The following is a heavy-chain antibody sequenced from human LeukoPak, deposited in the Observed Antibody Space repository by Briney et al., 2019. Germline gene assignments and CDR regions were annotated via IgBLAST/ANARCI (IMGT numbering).Heavy chain of an antibody. V-gene: IGHV4-30-4*08. Sequence: PSETLSLTCAVYGGSFSGYYWSWIRQPPGKGLXXXXXXXYSGSTYYNPSLKSRVTISVDTSKNQFSLKLSSVTAADTAVYYCAREGRGYCSSTSCYVPDYWGQGTLVTVSS. CDR1: GGSFSGYY. CDR2: XXYSGST. D-gene: IGHD2-2*01. CDR3: AREGRGYCSSTSCYVPDY. J-gene: IGHJ4*02.